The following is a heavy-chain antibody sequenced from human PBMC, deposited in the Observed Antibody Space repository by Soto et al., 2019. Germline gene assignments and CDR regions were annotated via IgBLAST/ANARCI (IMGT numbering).Heavy chain of an antibody. V-gene: IGHV3-15*01. J-gene: IGHJ4*02. Sequence: PGGSLRLSCTSSGFTFISAWMSWVRQAPGKGLECVGLIKSRAAGGTLDFGPVKGRFFISRDDSKSTLYLEMHSLRIDDTAVYYCATGDGGHWGQGALVTVSS. CDR2: IKSRAAGGTL. D-gene: IGHD3-10*01. CDR3: ATGDGGH. CDR1: GFTFISAW.